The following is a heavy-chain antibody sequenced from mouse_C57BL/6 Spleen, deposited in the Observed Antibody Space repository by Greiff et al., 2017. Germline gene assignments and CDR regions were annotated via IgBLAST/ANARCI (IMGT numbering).Heavy chain of an antibody. CDR2: FTPSSGYT. J-gene: IGHJ3*01. D-gene: IGHD2-4*01. Sequence: VQLQQSGAELAKPGASVKLSCKASGYTFTSYWMHWVKQRPGQGLEWIGYFTPSSGYTKYNQKFKGKATLTADKSSSTAYMQLSSLTHVDSAVSYGAREDYVVFAYWGQGTLVTVAA. CDR3: AREDYVVFAY. V-gene: IGHV1-7*01. CDR1: GYTFTSYW.